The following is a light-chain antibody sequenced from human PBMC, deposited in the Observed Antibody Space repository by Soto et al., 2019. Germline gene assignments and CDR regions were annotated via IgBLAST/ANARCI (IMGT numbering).Light chain of an antibody. Sequence: MLTQSPGTLSLSPGERATLSCRASQSVSNNYLAWYQQKPGQAPRLLIYGASNRATGIPDRFRGSGSGTDFTLTISRLEPEDFAVYYCQQYGSSGTFGQGTKVDIK. CDR2: GAS. J-gene: IGKJ1*01. V-gene: IGKV3-20*01. CDR1: QSVSNNY. CDR3: QQYGSSGT.